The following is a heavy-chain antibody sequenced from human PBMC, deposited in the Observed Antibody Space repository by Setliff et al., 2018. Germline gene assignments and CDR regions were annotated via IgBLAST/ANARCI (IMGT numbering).Heavy chain of an antibody. J-gene: IGHJ5*02. Sequence: ASVKVSCKASGYTFTSYYMHWVRQAPGQGLEWMGIINPSGGNTSYAQKCQGRVTMTEDTCTDTAYSEPRSRRSEDTAVYYGAREEVGRYSSGWYISPGNWFDPWGQGTLVTVSS. CDR3: AREEVGRYSSGWYISPGNWFDP. CDR1: GYTFTSYY. CDR2: INPSGGNT. D-gene: IGHD6-19*01. V-gene: IGHV1-46*01.